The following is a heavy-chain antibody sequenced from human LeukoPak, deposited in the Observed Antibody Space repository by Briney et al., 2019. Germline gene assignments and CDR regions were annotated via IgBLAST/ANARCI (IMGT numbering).Heavy chain of an antibody. D-gene: IGHD3-10*02. V-gene: IGHV3-23*01. Sequence: GGSLRLSCVASGFTFSIYGMSWVRQAPGKGPEWVSAISDSGTMTYYADSVKGWFTVSRDNSENTLYLQMNSLRAEDTAVYYCAELGITMIGGVWGKGTTVTISS. CDR1: GFTFSIYG. CDR2: ISDSGTMT. J-gene: IGHJ6*04. CDR3: AELGITMIGGV.